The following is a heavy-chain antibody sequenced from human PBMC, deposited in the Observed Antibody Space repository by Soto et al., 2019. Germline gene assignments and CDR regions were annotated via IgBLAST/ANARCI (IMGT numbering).Heavy chain of an antibody. J-gene: IGHJ6*02. CDR2: IKSKTDGGTT. Sequence: EVQLVESGGGLVKPGGSLRLSCAASGFTFSNAWMNWVRQAPGKGLEWVGRIKSKTDGGTTDYAAPVKGRFTISRDDSKNTLYRQMNSLKTEDTAVYYCTTNYDILTGYYMGYYGMAVWGQGTTVTVSS. CDR1: GFTFSNAW. CDR3: TTNYDILTGYYMGYYGMAV. D-gene: IGHD3-9*01. V-gene: IGHV3-15*07.